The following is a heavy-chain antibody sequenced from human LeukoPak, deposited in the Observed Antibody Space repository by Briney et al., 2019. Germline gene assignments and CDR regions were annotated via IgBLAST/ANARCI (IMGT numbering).Heavy chain of an antibody. D-gene: IGHD6-19*01. V-gene: IGHV3-74*01. Sequence: PGGSLRLSCAASGFTFSSHWMHWVRQAPGKGLVWVSRINSDGSSTSYADSVKGRFTISRDNAKNTLYLQMNSLRAEDTAVYYCARDGVGYSSGWYYAFDIWGQGTMVTVSS. CDR3: ARDGVGYSSGWYYAFDI. CDR1: GFTFSSHW. CDR2: INSDGSST. J-gene: IGHJ3*02.